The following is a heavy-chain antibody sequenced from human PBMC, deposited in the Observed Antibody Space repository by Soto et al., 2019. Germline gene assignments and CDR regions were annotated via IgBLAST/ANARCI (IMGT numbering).Heavy chain of an antibody. D-gene: IGHD2-21*01. CDR3: ATQTGDSMGY. Sequence: EVQLVESGGGLVQPGGSLRLSCAASGFTFSYYSMNWVRQAPGKGLEWVSYISSASSTTYYADSVRGRFTISRDNAKNSLSLQMNSLRPEDTAVYYCATQTGDSMGYWGQGTLVTVSS. V-gene: IGHV3-48*01. CDR1: GFTFSYYS. J-gene: IGHJ4*02. CDR2: ISSASSTT.